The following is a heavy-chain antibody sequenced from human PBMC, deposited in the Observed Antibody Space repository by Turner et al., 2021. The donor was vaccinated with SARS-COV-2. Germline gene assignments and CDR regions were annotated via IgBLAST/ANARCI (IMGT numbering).Heavy chain of an antibody. D-gene: IGHD3-10*01. CDR3: AGGGVRGGFHPAYTNGLDV. Sequence: QVQLQESGPGLVKPSQTLSLTCNVSGVSITSGDYSWSWIRQPPGKGLEWIGYNYNGRSTYYNSSLQSRVSISVDTSKNQVSLTLTSVTAADTAVYFCAGGGVRGGFHPAYTNGLDVWGRGTTVTVSS. J-gene: IGHJ6*02. CDR1: GVSITSGDYS. CDR2: NYNGRST. V-gene: IGHV4-31*03.